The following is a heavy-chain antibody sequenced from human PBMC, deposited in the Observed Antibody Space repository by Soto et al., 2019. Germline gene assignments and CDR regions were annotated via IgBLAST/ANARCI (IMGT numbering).Heavy chain of an antibody. D-gene: IGHD2-21*01. V-gene: IGHV1-18*01. Sequence: GPSVRVSWKTGGYIFNKYGFNWVRRAPGQGLEWMGRISAFNGYTNFAQKFQGRVTLTTDTSTNTAYMELSSLRSDDTAIYYCARGRCVVIPPGTPDAFDVSGPATMGT. CDR3: ARGRCVVIPPGTPDAFDV. CDR1: GYIFNKYG. CDR2: ISAFNGYT. J-gene: IGHJ3*01.